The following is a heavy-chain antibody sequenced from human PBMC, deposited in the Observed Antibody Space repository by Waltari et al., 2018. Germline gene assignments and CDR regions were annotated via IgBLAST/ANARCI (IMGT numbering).Heavy chain of an antibody. CDR2: IYYNGNT. CDR1: GGAITTTNYY. D-gene: IGHD3-9*01. J-gene: IGHJ4*02. Sequence: QLQVQESRPGLVKHSETLSLTCTVSGGAITTTNYYWGWIRQPPGKGLEWIGSIYYNGNTYYNPSLKSRVTISADTSKNQFSLNLNSVTAADTAVYYCASLLTGDWGQGVLVTVSS. V-gene: IGHV4-39*01. CDR3: ASLLTGD.